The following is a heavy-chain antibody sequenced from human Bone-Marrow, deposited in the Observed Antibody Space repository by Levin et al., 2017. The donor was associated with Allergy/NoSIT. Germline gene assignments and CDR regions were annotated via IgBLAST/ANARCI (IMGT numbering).Heavy chain of an antibody. D-gene: IGHD5-18*01. V-gene: IGHV3-21*01. J-gene: IGHJ4*02. CDR3: AREGVDTAMGVFDY. CDR2: ISSSSSYI. CDR1: GFTFSSYS. Sequence: GGSLRLSCAASGFTFSSYSMNWVRQAPGKGLEWVSSISSSSSYIYYADSVKGRFTISRDNAKNSLYLQMNSLRAEDTAVYYCAREGVDTAMGVFDYWGQGTLVTVSS.